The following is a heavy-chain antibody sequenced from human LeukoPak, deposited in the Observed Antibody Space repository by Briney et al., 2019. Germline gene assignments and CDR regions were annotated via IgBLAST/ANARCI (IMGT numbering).Heavy chain of an antibody. D-gene: IGHD3-10*01. CDR3: ARLDLSGSGSPIDY. J-gene: IGHJ4*02. V-gene: IGHV4-39*07. CDR2: IYYSWST. Sequence: SETLSLTCTVSGGSISRSSYYWGWIRQPPGKGLEWIGGIYYSWSTYYNPSLKSRVTISVDTSKSQCSLKLSSMTAADTAVYYCARLDLSGSGSPIDYWGQGTLVIVSS. CDR1: GGSISRSSYY.